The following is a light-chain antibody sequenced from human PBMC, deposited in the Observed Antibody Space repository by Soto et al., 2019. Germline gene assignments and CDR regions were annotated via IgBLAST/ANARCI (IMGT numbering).Light chain of an antibody. V-gene: IGKV1-9*01. CDR2: AAS. Sequence: DIQLTHSPSFLSASVGDRVTITCLASQGSSSYLAWYQQKPGKAPKLLIYAASTFQSGSPSRFSSTGSRTEFTLTTSSLHTEEYATYYWQKHDSYPNSFGQGIRPEIK. CDR3: QKHDSYPNS. CDR1: QGSSSY. J-gene: IGKJ5*01.